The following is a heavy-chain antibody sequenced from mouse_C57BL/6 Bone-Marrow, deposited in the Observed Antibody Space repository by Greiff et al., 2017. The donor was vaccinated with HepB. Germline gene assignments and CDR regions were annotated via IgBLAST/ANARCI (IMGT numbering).Heavy chain of an antibody. CDR3: AIGGYPGWYFDV. V-gene: IGHV1-22*01. CDR2: INPNNGGT. D-gene: IGHD2-14*01. Sequence: EVQLQQSGPELVKPGASVKMSCKASGYTFTDYNMHWVKQSHGKSLEWIGYINPNNGGTSYNQKFKGKATLTVNKSSSTAYMELRSLTSEDSAVYYCAIGGYPGWYFDVWGTGTTVTVSS. J-gene: IGHJ1*03. CDR1: GYTFTDYN.